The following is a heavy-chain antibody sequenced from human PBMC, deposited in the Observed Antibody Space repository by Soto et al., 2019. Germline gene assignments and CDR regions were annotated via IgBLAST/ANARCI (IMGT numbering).Heavy chain of an antibody. D-gene: IGHD3-22*01. Sequence: GGSLRLSCAASGFTFSSYWMNWVRQTPGKGLKWVANIKQDGSEKYYVDSVKGRFTISRDNAKYSLHLQMNSLRVDDTAVYYCARDPSRYYDSSGSPDYWGQGT. V-gene: IGHV3-7*04. CDR1: GFTFSSYW. J-gene: IGHJ4*02. CDR3: ARDPSRYYDSSGSPDY. CDR2: IKQDGSEK.